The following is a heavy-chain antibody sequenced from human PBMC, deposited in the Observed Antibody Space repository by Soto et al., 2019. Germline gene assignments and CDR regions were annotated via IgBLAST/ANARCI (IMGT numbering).Heavy chain of an antibody. V-gene: IGHV3-74*01. J-gene: IGHJ6*02. Sequence: GGSLRLSCVASVFTFSSNWMPWVRQVPGKGLVWVSRINNDGSSTTYADFAKGRFTISRDNAKNSLYLQMNSLRAEDTAVYYCARGVNYDFWNDYYYYGMDVWGQGTTVTVSS. D-gene: IGHD3-3*01. CDR2: INNDGSST. CDR3: ARGVNYDFWNDYYYYGMDV. CDR1: VFTFSSNW.